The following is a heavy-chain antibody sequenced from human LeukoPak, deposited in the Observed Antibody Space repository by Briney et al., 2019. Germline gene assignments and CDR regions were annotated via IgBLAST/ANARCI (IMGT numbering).Heavy chain of an antibody. Sequence: GGSLRLSCEASGFTFSSYAMSWVRQAPGKGLEWVSGISGSGGSTYYADSVKGRFTISRDNTKNTLYLQMNSLRAEDTAVYYCAKDRHAPGRYCSSTTCFPFDSWGQGTLVTVSS. V-gene: IGHV3-23*01. CDR3: AKDRHAPGRYCSSTTCFPFDS. CDR1: GFTFSSYA. J-gene: IGHJ5*01. CDR2: ISGSGGST. D-gene: IGHD2-2*01.